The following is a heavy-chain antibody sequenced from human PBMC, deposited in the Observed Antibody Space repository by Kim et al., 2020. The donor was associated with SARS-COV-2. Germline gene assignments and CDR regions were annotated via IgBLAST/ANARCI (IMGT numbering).Heavy chain of an antibody. CDR2: ISSSRSTI. CDR3: AREVAVAGRGYFDY. CDR1: GFTFSSYS. V-gene: IGHV3-48*04. Sequence: GGSLRLSCAASGFTFSSYSMNWVRQAPGKGLEWVSYISSSRSTIYYADSVKGRFTISRDNAKNSLYLQMNSLRAEDTAVYYCAREVAVAGRGYFDYWGQG. D-gene: IGHD6-13*01. J-gene: IGHJ4*02.